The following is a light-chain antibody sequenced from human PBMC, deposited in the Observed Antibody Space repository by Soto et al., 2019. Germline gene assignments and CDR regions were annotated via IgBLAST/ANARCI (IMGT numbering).Light chain of an antibody. J-gene: IGKJ2*01. CDR2: DAS. CDR1: QTISTL. V-gene: IGKV1-5*01. CDR3: QQYSHLVT. Sequence: IQMTQSPSTLSAPVGDRVTITCQASQTISTLLAWFQHKPGKAPNLLIYDASNLESGVPSRFSGSGSGTEFTLTISSLQSDDSATYFCQQYSHLVTFGQGTKGEIK.